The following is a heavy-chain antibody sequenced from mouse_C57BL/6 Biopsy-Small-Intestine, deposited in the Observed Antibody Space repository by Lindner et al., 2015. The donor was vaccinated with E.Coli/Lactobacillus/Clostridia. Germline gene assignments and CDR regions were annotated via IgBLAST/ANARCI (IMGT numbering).Heavy chain of an antibody. CDR3: ARWGYDGHDGYFDV. CDR1: GYTFTDYN. J-gene: IGHJ1*03. V-gene: IGHV1-18*01. CDR2: INPISGGT. D-gene: IGHD2-3*01. Sequence: VQLQESGPELVKPGASVKIPCKASGYTFTDYNMGWVKQSHGMSLEWIGDINPISGGTIYNQKFKVRATLTADKSSSTANMELRSLTSEDTAVYYCARWGYDGHDGYFDVWGTGTTVTVSS.